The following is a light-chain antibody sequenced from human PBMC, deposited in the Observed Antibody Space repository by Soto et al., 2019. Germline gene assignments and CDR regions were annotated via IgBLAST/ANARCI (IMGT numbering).Light chain of an antibody. Sequence: QSVLTQPASVSGSPGQSITISCTGTSSDVGAYNYVSWYQQHPGKAPKLMIYEVRDRPSGISNRFSGSKSGNTASLTISGLQAEDEADYYCSSYTRSNTYVFGSGTKVTVL. J-gene: IGLJ1*01. CDR3: SSYTRSNTYV. V-gene: IGLV2-14*01. CDR2: EVR. CDR1: SSDVGAYNY.